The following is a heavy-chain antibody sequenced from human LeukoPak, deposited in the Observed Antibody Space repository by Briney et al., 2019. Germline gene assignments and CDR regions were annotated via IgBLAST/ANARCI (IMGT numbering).Heavy chain of an antibody. D-gene: IGHD4-23*01. Sequence: SETLSLTCTASGDSISSYYWSWIRQPPGKGLEYIAHIYYNGDSNYKPSLKSRVTISVDTSKSQFSLQLRSVTTADTAVYYCARTKYGGHSIYYYYLDVWGKGTTVTVSS. CDR3: ARTKYGGHSIYYYYLDV. CDR1: GDSISSYY. CDR2: IYYNGDS. J-gene: IGHJ6*03. V-gene: IGHV4-59*01.